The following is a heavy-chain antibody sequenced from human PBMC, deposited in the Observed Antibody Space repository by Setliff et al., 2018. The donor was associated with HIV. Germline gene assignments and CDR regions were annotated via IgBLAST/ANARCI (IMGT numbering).Heavy chain of an antibody. CDR1: GYTFTSHY. CDR2: INPSGGST. Sequence: GPPVKVSCKASGYTFTSHYIHWVRQAPGQGLEWMGVINPSGGSTSYAQKFQGRVIMTTDTSTSTAYMELRSLRSDDAAVYYCTRGPWSKVVTTDTFDIWGQGTMVT. CDR3: TRGPWSKVVTTDTFDI. J-gene: IGHJ3*02. V-gene: IGHV1-46*01. D-gene: IGHD1-26*01.